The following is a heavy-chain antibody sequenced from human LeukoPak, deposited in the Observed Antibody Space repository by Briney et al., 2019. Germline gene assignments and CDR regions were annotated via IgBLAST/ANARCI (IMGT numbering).Heavy chain of an antibody. V-gene: IGHV4-34*01. Sequence: PSETLSLTCAVYGGSFSGYYWSWIRQPPGKGLEWIGEINHSGSTNYNPSLKSRVTISVDTSKNQFSLKLSSVTAADTAVYYCARGSSIAVAGTNFDYRGQGTLVTVSS. D-gene: IGHD6-19*01. CDR3: ARGSSIAVAGTNFDY. CDR2: INHSGST. J-gene: IGHJ4*02. CDR1: GGSFSGYY.